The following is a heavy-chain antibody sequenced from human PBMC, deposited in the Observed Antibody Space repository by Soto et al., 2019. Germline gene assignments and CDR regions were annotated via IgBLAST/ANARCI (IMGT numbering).Heavy chain of an antibody. CDR1: GGTFSSYA. V-gene: IGHV1-69*12. J-gene: IGHJ4*02. CDR2: IIPIFGTA. CDR3: ATYSGSYYSFDY. Sequence: QVQLVQSGAEVKKPGSSVKVSCKASGGTFSSYAISWVRQAPGQGLEWMGGIIPIFGTANYAQKFQGRVRITADEATSTAYMELSSLRSEDTAVYCGATYSGSYYSFDYWGQGTPVTVSS. D-gene: IGHD1-26*01.